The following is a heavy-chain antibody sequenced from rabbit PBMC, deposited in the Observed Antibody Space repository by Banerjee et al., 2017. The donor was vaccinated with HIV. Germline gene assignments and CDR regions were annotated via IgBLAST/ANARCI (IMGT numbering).Heavy chain of an antibody. Sequence: QEQLEESGGDLVKPEGSLTLTCTASGFSFSSSYWICWVRQAPGKGLEWIACIYTGSGNTYYASWAKGRFTISKTSSTTVTLQMTSLTAADTATYFCARGGYDANYFNLWGQGTLVTVS. D-gene: IGHD6-1*01. CDR3: ARGGYDANYFNL. CDR1: GFSFSSSYW. CDR2: IYTGSGNT. J-gene: IGHJ4*01. V-gene: IGHV1S45*01.